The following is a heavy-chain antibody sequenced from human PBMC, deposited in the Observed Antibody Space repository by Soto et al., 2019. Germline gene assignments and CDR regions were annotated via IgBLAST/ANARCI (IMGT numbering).Heavy chain of an antibody. CDR3: ARNRRRFTMVRGVQTGFDP. Sequence: QVQLVQSGAEVKMPGSSVKVSCKASGGTFSSYAISWVRQAPGQGLEWMGGIIPIFGTANYAQKFQGRVTITADKSTSTAYMELSSLRSEDTAVYYCARNRRRFTMVRGVQTGFDPWGQGTLVTVSS. CDR1: GGTFSSYA. CDR2: IIPIFGTA. D-gene: IGHD3-10*01. J-gene: IGHJ5*02. V-gene: IGHV1-69*06.